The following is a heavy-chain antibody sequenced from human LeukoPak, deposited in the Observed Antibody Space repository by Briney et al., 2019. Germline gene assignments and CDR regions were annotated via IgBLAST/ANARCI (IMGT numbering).Heavy chain of an antibody. CDR1: GGSINSYY. CDR2: IYTSGST. V-gene: IGHV4-4*07. Sequence: SETLSLTCTVSGGSINSYYWSWIRQPAGKGLEWIGRIYTSGSTNYNPSLKSRVTMSVDTSKNQFSLKLSSVTAADTAVYYCARDTCSGGSCLSDYWGQGTLVTVSS. J-gene: IGHJ4*02. D-gene: IGHD2-15*01. CDR3: ARDTCSGGSCLSDY.